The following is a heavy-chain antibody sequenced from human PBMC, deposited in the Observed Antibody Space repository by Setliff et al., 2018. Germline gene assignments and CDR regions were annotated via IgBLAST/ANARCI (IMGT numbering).Heavy chain of an antibody. CDR3: ARAMDCTNGVCYYYYGMDV. J-gene: IGHJ6*02. V-gene: IGHV1-8*02. CDR1: GYTFTSYD. CDR2: MNPNSGNT. Sequence: ASVQVSCKASGYTFTSYDINWVRQATGQGLEWMGWMNPNSGNTGYAQKFQGRVTMTRNTSISTAYMELSSLRSEDTAVYYCARAMDCTNGVCYYYYGMDVWGQGTTVTVSS. D-gene: IGHD2-8*01.